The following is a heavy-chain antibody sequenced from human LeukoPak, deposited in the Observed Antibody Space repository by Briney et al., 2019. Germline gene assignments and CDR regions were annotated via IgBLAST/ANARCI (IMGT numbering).Heavy chain of an antibody. V-gene: IGHV4-34*01. CDR1: GGSFSGYY. CDR3: AREYSGYDTTPFDY. J-gene: IGHJ4*02. Sequence: SETLSLTCAVYGGSFSGYYWSWIRQPPGKGLEWIGEINHSGSTNYNPSLESRVTISVDTSKNQFSLKLSSVTAADTAVYYCAREYSGYDTTPFDYWGQGTLVTVSP. CDR2: INHSGST. D-gene: IGHD5-12*01.